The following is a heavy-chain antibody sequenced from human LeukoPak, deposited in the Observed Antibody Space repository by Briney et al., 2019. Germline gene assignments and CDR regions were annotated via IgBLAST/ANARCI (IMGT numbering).Heavy chain of an antibody. CDR1: GGSISSSSYY. J-gene: IGHJ4*02. CDR2: IYYSGST. Sequence: SETLSLTCTVSGGSISSSSYYWGWIRQPPGKGLEWIGSIYYSGSTYYNPSLKSRVTISVDTSKNQFSLKLSSVTAADTAVYYCARLRDGYPYYFDYWGQGILVTVSS. V-gene: IGHV4-39*01. CDR3: ARLRDGYPYYFDY. D-gene: IGHD5-24*01.